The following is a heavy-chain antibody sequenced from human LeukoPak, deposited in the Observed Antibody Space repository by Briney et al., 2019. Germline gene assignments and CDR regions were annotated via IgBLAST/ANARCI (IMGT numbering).Heavy chain of an antibody. CDR2: INPDGSGT. V-gene: IGHV3-74*01. D-gene: IGHD3-10*01. CDR3: ARDSGSGSYSGY. Sequence: GGSLRLSCAASGFTFSTYWMHWFRQGPGKGLVWVSRINPDGSGTSHADSVKGRFTISRDNAKNTLYLQMNSLRAEDTAVYYCARDSGSGSYSGYWGLGTLVTVSS. J-gene: IGHJ4*02. CDR1: GFTFSTYW.